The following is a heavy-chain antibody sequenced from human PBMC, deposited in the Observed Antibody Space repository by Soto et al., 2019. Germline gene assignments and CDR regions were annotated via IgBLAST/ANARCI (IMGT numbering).Heavy chain of an antibody. J-gene: IGHJ5*02. V-gene: IGHV4-4*02. CDR1: GDSISGSYW. CDR3: AREVPGLREVNRNWFDP. CDR2: VSQSGNT. Sequence: SETLSLTCTVSGDSISGSYWWSWVRQPPGKWLEWIGEVSQSGNTNYNPSLMSRLTISVDKSKNQFSLRLTYVTAADTGIYYCAREVPGLREVNRNWFDPWGQGTLVTVSS. D-gene: IGHD3-10*01.